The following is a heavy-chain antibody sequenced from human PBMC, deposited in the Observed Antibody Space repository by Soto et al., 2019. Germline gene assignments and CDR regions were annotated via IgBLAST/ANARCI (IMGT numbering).Heavy chain of an antibody. Sequence: PAGSLRLSCAASGFTFSTYSMNWVRQAPRKGLELISSISSSTSYIYYADSVKSRFTNSRENANNSLYLQMNSLNAEEKAVDYWARWSPVSYYYYYGMDVWGQGTTVTVSS. CDR3: ARWSPVSYYYYYGMDV. D-gene: IGHD6-19*01. CDR2: ISSSTSYI. CDR1: GFTFSTYS. V-gene: IGHV3-21*01. J-gene: IGHJ6*02.